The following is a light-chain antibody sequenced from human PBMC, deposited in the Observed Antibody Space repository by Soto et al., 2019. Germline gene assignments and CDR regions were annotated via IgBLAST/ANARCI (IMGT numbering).Light chain of an antibody. Sequence: EIVLTQSPGTLSLSPGERATLSCRASQSVSNNYLAWYQQKPGQAPRLLIYGASNRATGIPARFSGSGSGTDFTLTLSSLEPEDFAVYYCQQRAGSSTFGQGTRLENK. CDR2: GAS. CDR1: QSVSNNY. CDR3: QQRAGSST. V-gene: IGKV3-20*01. J-gene: IGKJ5*01.